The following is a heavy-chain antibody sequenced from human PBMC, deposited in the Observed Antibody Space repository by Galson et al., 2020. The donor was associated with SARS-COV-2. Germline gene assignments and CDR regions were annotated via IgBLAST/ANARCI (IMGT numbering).Heavy chain of an antibody. Sequence: ASVKVSCKASGYTFTSYYMHWVRQAPGQGLEWMGIINPSGGSTSYAQKFQGRVTMTRDTSTSTVYMELSSLRSEDTAVYYWARDAAADTEGYWGQGTLVTVSS. CDR3: ARDAAADTEGY. D-gene: IGHD6-13*01. CDR1: GYTFTSYY. V-gene: IGHV1-46*01. J-gene: IGHJ4*02. CDR2: INPSGGST.